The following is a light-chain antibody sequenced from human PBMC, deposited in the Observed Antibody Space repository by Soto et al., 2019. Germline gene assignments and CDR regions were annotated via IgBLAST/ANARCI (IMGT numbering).Light chain of an antibody. J-gene: IGKJ4*01. CDR3: QQSYSTPLT. CDR1: QSISSY. CDR2: AAS. Sequence: DIQMTQSPSSLSASVGDRVTITRRASQSISSYLNWCQQKPGKVPKLLIYAASSLQSGVPSRFSGSGSGTDFTLTISSLQPEDFAAYHCQQSYSTPLTFGGGTKVDIK. V-gene: IGKV1-39*01.